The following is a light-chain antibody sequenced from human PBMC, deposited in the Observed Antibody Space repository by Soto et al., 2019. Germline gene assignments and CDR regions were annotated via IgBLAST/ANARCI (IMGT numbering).Light chain of an antibody. CDR3: SSFAGSNIWV. CDR1: SSDVGGYNY. CDR2: EVT. Sequence: QSVLTQPASVSGSPGQSITISCTGTSSDVGGYNYVSWYQQHPGKAPKLMIHEVTKRPSGVPDRFSGSKSGNTASLTVSGLQAEDEADYYCSSFAGSNIWVFGGGTKLTVL. V-gene: IGLV2-8*01. J-gene: IGLJ3*02.